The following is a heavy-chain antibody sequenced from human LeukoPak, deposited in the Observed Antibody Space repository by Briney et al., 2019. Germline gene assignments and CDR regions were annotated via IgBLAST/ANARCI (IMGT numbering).Heavy chain of an antibody. J-gene: IGHJ4*02. CDR2: INPNSGGT. Sequence: GASVKVSCKASGYTFTGYYMHWVRQAPGQGLEWMGWINPNSGGTNYAQKFQGRVTMTRDTSISTAYMELSRLRSDDTAVYYCARVDTAMVTEYYFDYWGQGTLVTVSS. CDR1: GYTFTGYY. D-gene: IGHD5-18*01. CDR3: ARVDTAMVTEYYFDY. V-gene: IGHV1-2*02.